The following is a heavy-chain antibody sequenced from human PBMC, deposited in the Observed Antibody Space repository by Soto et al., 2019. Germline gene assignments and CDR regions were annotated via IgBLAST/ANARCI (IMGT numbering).Heavy chain of an antibody. D-gene: IGHD3-3*01. V-gene: IGHV3-21*01. CDR2: ISSGRTYT. J-gene: IGHJ4*02. CDR1: GFTFSRYS. CDR3: ATMGSGCYYDY. Sequence: EVQLVESGGGLVKPGGSLRLSCAASGFTFSRYSMNWVRQAPGKGLEWVSSISSGRTYTDYADSVKGRFTISGDNTKNSLYRQMNSLGAEDTAVYYCATMGSGCYYDYWGQGTLVTVSS.